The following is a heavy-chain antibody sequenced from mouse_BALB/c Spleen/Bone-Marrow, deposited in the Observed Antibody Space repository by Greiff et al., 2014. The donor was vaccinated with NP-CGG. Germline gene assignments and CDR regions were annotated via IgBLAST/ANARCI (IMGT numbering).Heavy chain of an antibody. V-gene: IGHV1-69*02. CDR2: IYPSDTYT. Sequence: QVQLQQSGAELVRPGASVKLSCKASGYTFTTFWINWVKQRPGQGLEWIGNIYPSDTYTNYSQDFKAKATLTVDKSSSTAYMQLSSPTSEDSAVYYCTRSRGYFDYWGQGTTLTVSS. CDR1: GYTFTTFW. J-gene: IGHJ2*01. CDR3: TRSRGYFDY.